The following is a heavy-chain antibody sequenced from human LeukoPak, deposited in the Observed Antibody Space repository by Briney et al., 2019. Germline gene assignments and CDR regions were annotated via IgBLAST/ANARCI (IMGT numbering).Heavy chain of an antibody. CDR2: IYYSGST. V-gene: IGHV4-39*07. Sequence: GSLRLSCAASGFTFSSYWMHWIRQPPGKGLEWIGSIYYSGSTYYNPSLKSRVTISVDTSKNQFSLKLSSVTAADTAVYYCARDLGIAVAGTYFQHWGQGTLVTVSS. CDR1: GFTFSSYW. J-gene: IGHJ1*01. CDR3: ARDLGIAVAGTYFQH. D-gene: IGHD6-19*01.